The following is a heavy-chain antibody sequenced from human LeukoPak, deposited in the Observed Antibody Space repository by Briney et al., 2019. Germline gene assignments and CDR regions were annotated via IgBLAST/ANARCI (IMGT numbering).Heavy chain of an antibody. D-gene: IGHD3-3*01. CDR3: ARREYHDFWSGYPMGAFDI. CDR1: GGSFSGYY. V-gene: IGHV4-34*01. J-gene: IGHJ3*02. CDR2: INHSGST. Sequence: PSETLSLTCAVYGGSFSGYYWSWIRQPPGKGLEWIGEINHSGSTNYNPSLKSRVTISVDTSKNQFSLKLSSVTAADTAVYYCARREYHDFWSGYPMGAFDIWGQGTMVTVSS.